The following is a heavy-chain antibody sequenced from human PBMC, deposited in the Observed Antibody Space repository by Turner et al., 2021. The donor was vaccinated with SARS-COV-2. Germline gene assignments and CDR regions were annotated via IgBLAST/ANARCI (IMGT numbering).Heavy chain of an antibody. CDR3: ARDYHFDY. CDR1: GFTFSSFG. CDR2: ISSGSTYI. J-gene: IGHJ4*02. Sequence: EVQLVESGGGLVKPGGSLRLSCAASGFTFSSFGMNWVRQVPGKGLEWVSSISSGSTYIYYADSVKGRFTISRDNAKNSLYLQMNSLRAEDTAVYYCARDYHFDYWGQGTLVTVSS. V-gene: IGHV3-21*01.